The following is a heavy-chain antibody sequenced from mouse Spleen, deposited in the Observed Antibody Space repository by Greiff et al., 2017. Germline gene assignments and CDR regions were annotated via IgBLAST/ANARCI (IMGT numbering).Heavy chain of an antibody. Sequence: VQLQQSGPELVKPGASVKMSCKASGYTFTSYWITWVKQRPGQGLEWIGDIYPGSGSTNYNEKFKSKATLTVDTSSSTAYMQLSSLTSEDSAVYYCARDGYDGYYFDYWGQGTTLTVSS. J-gene: IGHJ2*01. D-gene: IGHD2-2*01. CDR2: IYPGSGST. CDR1: GYTFTSYW. V-gene: IGHV1-55*01. CDR3: ARDGYDGYYFDY.